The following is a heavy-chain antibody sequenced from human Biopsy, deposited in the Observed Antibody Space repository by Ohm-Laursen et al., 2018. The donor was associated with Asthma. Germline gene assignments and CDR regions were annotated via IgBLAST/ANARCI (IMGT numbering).Heavy chain of an antibody. J-gene: IGHJ4*02. CDR3: AKDFRGIAVGGDRGFDY. D-gene: IGHD6-19*01. CDR2: ITGSGGTT. V-gene: IGHV3-23*01. CDR1: GFTFSSSA. Sequence: GSLRLSCAASGFTFSSSAMSWVRQAPGKGLERVSAITGSGGTTYYADSVRGRFTISRDNSKSTLFLQMDSLSAEDTAVYYCAKDFRGIAVGGDRGFDYWGQGTLVTVSS.